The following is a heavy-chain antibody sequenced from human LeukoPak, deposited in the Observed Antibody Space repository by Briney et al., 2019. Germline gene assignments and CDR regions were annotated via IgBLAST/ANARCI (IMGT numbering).Heavy chain of an antibody. D-gene: IGHD2-21*02. J-gene: IGHJ4*02. Sequence: PGGSLRLSCAASGFTFSNAWMSWVRQAPGKGLEWVGRIKSKADGGTTDYAAPVKGRFTISRDDSKNTLYLQMNSLKTEDTAVYYCTTLWRVVVVTATTDDYWGQGTLVTVSS. CDR1: GFTFSNAW. CDR3: TTLWRVVVVTATTDDY. V-gene: IGHV3-15*01. CDR2: IKSKADGGTT.